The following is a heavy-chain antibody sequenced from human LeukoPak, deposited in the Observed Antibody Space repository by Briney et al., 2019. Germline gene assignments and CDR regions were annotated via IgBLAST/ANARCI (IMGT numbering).Heavy chain of an antibody. D-gene: IGHD1-26*01. CDR3: AKNSGSTAL. CDR2: ISYDGSNK. Sequence: GGSLRLSCAASGFTFSNYGVHWVRQAPGKGLEWVSVISYDGSNKYYADSVKGRFTISRDNSKNTLYLQMNSLRAEDTAMYYCAKNSGSTALWGQGTLVTVSS. J-gene: IGHJ4*02. CDR1: GFTFSNYG. V-gene: IGHV3-30*18.